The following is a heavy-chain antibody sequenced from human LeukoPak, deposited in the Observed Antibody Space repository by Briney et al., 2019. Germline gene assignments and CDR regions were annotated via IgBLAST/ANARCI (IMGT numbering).Heavy chain of an antibody. D-gene: IGHD1-26*01. CDR1: GFTFSSYW. CDR3: ARDDGSYSRSPGFDN. V-gene: IGHV3-74*01. J-gene: IGHJ4*02. Sequence: GGSLRLSCAASGFTFSSYWMHWVRQAPGKGLVWVSRINTDGSSTSYADSVKGRFTISRDNAKNSLYLQMNSLRAEDTAVYYCARDDGSYSRSPGFDNWGQGTLVTVSS. CDR2: INTDGSST.